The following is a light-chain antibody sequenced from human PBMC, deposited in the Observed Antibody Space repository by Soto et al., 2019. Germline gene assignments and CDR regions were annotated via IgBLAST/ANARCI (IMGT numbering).Light chain of an antibody. Sequence: ALAQPASVSWSPGQSITISRTGTSDDVGAYNSVSWYQQLPHKAPQVILYKGTQRPSGVSSRFSGSTSGNAASLTISGLQADDEADYFCCSSAPESTYVFGTGTKVTVL. CDR1: SDDVGAYNS. CDR3: CSSAPESTYV. J-gene: IGLJ1*01. CDR2: KGT. V-gene: IGLV2-23*01.